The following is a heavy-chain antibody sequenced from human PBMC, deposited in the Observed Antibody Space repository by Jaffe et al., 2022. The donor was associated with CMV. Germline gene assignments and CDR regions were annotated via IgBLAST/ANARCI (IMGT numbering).Heavy chain of an antibody. CDR1: GFTFSIYS. CDR3: ARDPTLTERFDY. D-gene: IGHD2-15*01. CDR2: ISTSSSYI. Sequence: EVQLVESGGGLVKPGGSLRLSCAASGFTFSIYSMNWVRQAPGKGLEWVSYISTSSSYIYYADSVKGRFTISRDNAKNSLYLQMNSLRAEDTAVYYCARDPTLTERFDYWGQGTLVTVSS. V-gene: IGHV3-21*01. J-gene: IGHJ4*02.